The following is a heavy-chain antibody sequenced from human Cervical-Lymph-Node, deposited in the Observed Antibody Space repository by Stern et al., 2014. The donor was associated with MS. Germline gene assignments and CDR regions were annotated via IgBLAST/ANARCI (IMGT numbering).Heavy chain of an antibody. CDR2: IKEDGSEK. CDR3: ARGMPFDY. Sequence: VQLVQSGENLVQPGGSLRLSCAASGFSFSIYWLSWVRQAPGKGLEWVDNIKEDGSEKHYVDSVKGRFTISRDNAKKSLYLQMNSLRAEDTAMYYCARGMPFDYWGQGTLVTVSS. V-gene: IGHV3-7*01. CDR1: GFSFSIYW. D-gene: IGHD2-2*01. J-gene: IGHJ4*02.